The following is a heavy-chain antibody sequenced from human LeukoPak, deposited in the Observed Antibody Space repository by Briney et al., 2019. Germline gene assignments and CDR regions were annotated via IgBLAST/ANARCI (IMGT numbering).Heavy chain of an antibody. Sequence: GGSLRLSCAASGFTFSSYAMHWVRQAPGKGLEWVAVISYDGSNKYYADSVKGRFTISRDNSKNTLYLQMNSLRAEDTAVYYCAKFSGSFLGGYFQHWGQGTLVTVSS. D-gene: IGHD1-26*01. CDR3: AKFSGSFLGGYFQH. J-gene: IGHJ1*01. V-gene: IGHV3-30-3*02. CDR1: GFTFSSYA. CDR2: ISYDGSNK.